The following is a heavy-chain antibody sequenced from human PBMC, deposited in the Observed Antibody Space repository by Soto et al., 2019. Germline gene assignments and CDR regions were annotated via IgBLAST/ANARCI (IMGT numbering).Heavy chain of an antibody. CDR1: EFIFMSYG. Sequence: QVQLVESGGAVVRPGGSLRLSCAASEFIFMSYGMHWVRQAPGKGLEWVAYIWYDGTNKFCADSVKGRFTISRDYSKNTLYLQLDSLTAEDTAVDYCAREADSGLLWFGNLDSWGRGTLVTVSS. V-gene: IGHV3-33*01. D-gene: IGHD3-10*01. J-gene: IGHJ5*01. CDR2: IWYDGTNK. CDR3: AREADSGLLWFGNLDS.